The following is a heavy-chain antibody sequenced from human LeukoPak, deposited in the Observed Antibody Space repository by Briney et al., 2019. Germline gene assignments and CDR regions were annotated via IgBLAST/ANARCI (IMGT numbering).Heavy chain of an antibody. D-gene: IGHD3-16*01. CDR1: GDPITSHS. Sequence: SETLCLTCTVSGDPITSHSWSWIRQPPGKGLEWIARFYSSVYSESNLSLKSRVTLTIDTPRNQPSFSLNLTSLTTAETAFYYLAKTDAGKSDGLIHVLGPWGRGTLVPVSS. J-gene: IGHJ5*02. CDR2: FYSSVYS. CDR3: AKTDAGKSDGLIHVLGP. V-gene: IGHV4-4*07.